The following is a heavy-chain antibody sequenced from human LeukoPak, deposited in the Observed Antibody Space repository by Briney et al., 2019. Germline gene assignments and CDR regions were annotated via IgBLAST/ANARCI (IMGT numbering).Heavy chain of an antibody. CDR3: AKNRIAGTGTTDYYYYGMDV. Sequence: GGSLRLSCAASGFTFSSYAMSWVRQAPGKGLEWVSAISGSGGSTYYADSVKGRFTISRDNSKNTLYLQMNSLRAEDTAVYYCAKNRIAGTGTTDYYYYGMDVWGQGTTVTVSS. CDR1: GFTFSSYA. J-gene: IGHJ6*02. V-gene: IGHV3-23*01. D-gene: IGHD1-7*01. CDR2: ISGSGGST.